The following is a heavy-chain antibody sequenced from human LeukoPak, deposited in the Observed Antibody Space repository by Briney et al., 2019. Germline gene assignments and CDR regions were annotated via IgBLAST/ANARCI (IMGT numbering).Heavy chain of an antibody. J-gene: IGHJ3*02. CDR2: INPNSGGT. CDR1: GYTFTCYY. Sequence: ASVKVSCKASGYTFTCYYMRWVRQAPGQGLEWMGRINPNSGGTNYAQKFQGRVTMTRDTSISTVYMELSRLRSDDTAVYYCASMIVVADAFDIWGQGTMVTVSS. CDR3: ASMIVVADAFDI. D-gene: IGHD3-22*01. V-gene: IGHV1-2*06.